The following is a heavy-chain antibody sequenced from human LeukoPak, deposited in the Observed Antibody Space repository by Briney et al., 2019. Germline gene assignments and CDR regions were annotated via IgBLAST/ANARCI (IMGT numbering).Heavy chain of an antibody. D-gene: IGHD5-24*01. CDR3: ARHRSRDGYKPYFDY. V-gene: IGHV4-59*08. Sequence: SETLSLTCTVSGGSISSYYWSWIRQPPGKGLEGIGYIYYRGSTNYNPSLESRVTISVDTSKNQFSLKLNSVTAADTAVYYCARHRSRDGYKPYFDYWGQGTLVTVSS. J-gene: IGHJ4*02. CDR2: IYYRGST. CDR1: GGSISSYY.